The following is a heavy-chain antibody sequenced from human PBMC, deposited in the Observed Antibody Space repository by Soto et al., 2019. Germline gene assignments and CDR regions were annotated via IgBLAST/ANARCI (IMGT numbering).Heavy chain of an antibody. CDR3: ASSLVWTGYFDL. D-gene: IGHD1-1*01. CDR2: IYRGGDT. V-gene: IGHV3-53*01. Sequence: EVQLVESGGGLIQPGGSLRLSCAASGLTVSSNYMSWVRQAPGKGLEWVSVIYRGGDTYHADSVKGRFTISGDNSKNTLYLEMKSLRAEDTAVYSCASSLVWTGYFDLWGRGTLVTVSS. CDR1: GLTVSSNY. J-gene: IGHJ2*01.